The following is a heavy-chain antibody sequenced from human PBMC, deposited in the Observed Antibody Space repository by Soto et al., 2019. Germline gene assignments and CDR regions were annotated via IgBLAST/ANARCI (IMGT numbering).Heavy chain of an antibody. CDR1: GGSFSGYY. Sequence: SETLSLTCAVYGGSFSGYYWSWIRQPPGKGLEWIGEINHSGSTNYNPSLKSRVTISVDTSKNQFSLKLSSVTAADTAVYYCARGKSIAARSEAPYYYYYYMTSGAKGPRSPSP. V-gene: IGHV4-34*01. CDR3: ARGKSIAARSEAPYYYYYYMTS. J-gene: IGHJ6*03. CDR2: INHSGST. D-gene: IGHD6-6*01.